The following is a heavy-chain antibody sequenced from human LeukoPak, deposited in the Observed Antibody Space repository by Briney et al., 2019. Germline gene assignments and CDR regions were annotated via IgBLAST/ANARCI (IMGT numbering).Heavy chain of an antibody. J-gene: IGHJ4*02. CDR1: VFTISSYS. CDR3: ARESLLRYFDW. CDR2: ISSSSSYI. Sequence: GGSLRLSCAASVFTISSYSMNWVRQAPGKGLEWVSSISSSSSYIYYVDSVKDRFTISRDNAKNSLYLQMNSLRAEVTAVYYCARESLLRYFDWWGQETLVTVSS. D-gene: IGHD3-9*01. V-gene: IGHV3-21*01.